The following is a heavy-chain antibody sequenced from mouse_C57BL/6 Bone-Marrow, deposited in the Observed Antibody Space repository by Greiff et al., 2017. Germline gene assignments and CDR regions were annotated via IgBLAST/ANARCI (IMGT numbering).Heavy chain of an antibody. V-gene: IGHV1-50*01. Sequence: QVQLQQPGAELVKPGASVKLSCKASGYTFTSYWMQWVKQRPGQGLEWIGEIDPSDIYTNYNQKFKGKATLTVDTSSSTAYMQLSSLTSEDSAVYDCARETGTTYYYAMDYWGQGTAVTVSS. D-gene: IGHD4-1*01. CDR3: ARETGTTYYYAMDY. J-gene: IGHJ4*01. CDR1: GYTFTSYW. CDR2: IDPSDIYT.